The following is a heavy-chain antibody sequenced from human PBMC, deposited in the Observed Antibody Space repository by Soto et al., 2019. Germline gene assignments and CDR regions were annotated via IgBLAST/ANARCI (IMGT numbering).Heavy chain of an antibody. CDR2: INPSGGST. CDR1: GYTFTSYY. Sequence: ASVKVSCKASGYTFTSYYMHWVRQAPGQGLEWMGIINPSGGSTSYAQKFQGRVTMTRDTSTSTVYMELSSLRSEDTAVYYCARDYDFMITFGGAEYYYGMDVWGQGTTVTV. D-gene: IGHD3-16*01. CDR3: ARDYDFMITFGGAEYYYGMDV. V-gene: IGHV1-46*01. J-gene: IGHJ6*02.